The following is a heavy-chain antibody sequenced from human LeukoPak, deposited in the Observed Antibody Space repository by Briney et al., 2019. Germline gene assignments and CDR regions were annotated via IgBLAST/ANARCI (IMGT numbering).Heavy chain of an antibody. CDR3: AWDTAMVPGAN. CDR1: GYTSTSYD. CDR2: MNPNSGNT. Sequence: GASVKVSCKAPGYTSTSYDINWVRQATGQGLEWMGWMNPNSGNTGYAQKFQGRVTITADESTSTAYMELSSLRSEDTAVYYCAWDTAMVPGANWGQGTLVTVSS. J-gene: IGHJ4*02. D-gene: IGHD5-18*01. V-gene: IGHV1-8*01.